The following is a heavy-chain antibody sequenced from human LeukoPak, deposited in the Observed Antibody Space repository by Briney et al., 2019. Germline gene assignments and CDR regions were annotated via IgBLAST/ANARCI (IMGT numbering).Heavy chain of an antibody. D-gene: IGHD6-13*01. J-gene: IGHJ4*02. CDR1: GFTFSSYG. CDR2: ISYDGSNK. Sequence: PGGSLRLSCAASGFTFSSYGMHWVRQAPGKGLEWVAVISYDGSNKYYADSVKGRFTISRDNSKNTLYLQVNSLRAEDTAVYYCAKDERPYSSNWFGYFDYWGQGTLVTVSS. CDR3: AKDERPYSSNWFGYFDY. V-gene: IGHV3-30*18.